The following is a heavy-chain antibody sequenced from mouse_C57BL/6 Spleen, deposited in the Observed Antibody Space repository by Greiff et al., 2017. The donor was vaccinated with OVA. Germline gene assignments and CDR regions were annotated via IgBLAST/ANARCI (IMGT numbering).Heavy chain of an antibody. CDR3: AYGSPDY. Sequence: VQLQQPGAELVMPGASVKLSCKASGYTFPSYWMHGVKQRPGQGLEWTGEIDPSDSYTNYNQKFKGNSTLTVDKSSSTAYMQLSSLTSEDSAVYYCAYGSPDYWGQGTTLTVSS. J-gene: IGHJ2*01. CDR1: GYTFPSYW. D-gene: IGHD1-1*01. CDR2: IDPSDSYT. V-gene: IGHV1-69*01.